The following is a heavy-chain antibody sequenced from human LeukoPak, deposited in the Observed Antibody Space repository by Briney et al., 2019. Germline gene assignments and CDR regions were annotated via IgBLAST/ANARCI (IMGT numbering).Heavy chain of an antibody. CDR2: ISSSSSYT. V-gene: IGHV3-11*06. J-gene: IGHJ4*02. CDR1: GFTFSDYY. Sequence: GGSLRLSCAASGFTFSDYYMSWIRQAPGKGLEWVSYISSSSSYTNYADSVKGRFTISRDNAKNSLYPQMNSLRAEDTAVYYCARDLTGNVFDYWGQGTLVTVSS. D-gene: IGHD7-27*01. CDR3: ARDLTGNVFDY.